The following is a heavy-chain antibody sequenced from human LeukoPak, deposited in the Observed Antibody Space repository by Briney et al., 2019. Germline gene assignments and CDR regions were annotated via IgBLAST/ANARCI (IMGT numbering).Heavy chain of an antibody. CDR2: IDPNSGGT. V-gene: IGHV1-2*02. J-gene: IGHJ3*02. CDR1: GYTFTGYY. CDR3: ARADLEQQLAFDI. Sequence: ASVKVSCKASGYTFTGYYMHWVRQAPGQGLEWMGWIDPNSGGTNYAQKFQGRVTMTRDTSISTAYMELSRLRSDDTAVYYCARADLEQQLAFDIWGQGTMVTVSS. D-gene: IGHD6-13*01.